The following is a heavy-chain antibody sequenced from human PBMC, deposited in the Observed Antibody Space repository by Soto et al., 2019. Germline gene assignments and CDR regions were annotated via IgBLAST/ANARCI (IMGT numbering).Heavy chain of an antibody. CDR3: AKSGVNGMVINSRWFEP. CDR2: ISSSGST. Sequence: PSETLSLTCTVSVDSIGGVGYWSWIRELRGGGLEWIGCISSSGSTYYNPALNNRISLSLDTYQNQFFLKLLSVTAADTAIYYCAKSGVNGMVINSRWFEPWGQGTLVTVS. CDR1: VDSIGGVGY. V-gene: IGHV4-31*03. J-gene: IGHJ5*02. D-gene: IGHD3-10*01.